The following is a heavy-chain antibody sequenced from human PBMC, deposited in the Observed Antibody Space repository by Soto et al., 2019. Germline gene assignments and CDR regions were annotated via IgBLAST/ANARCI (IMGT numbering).Heavy chain of an antibody. CDR1: GFTFSSYW. V-gene: IGHV3-74*01. CDR2: INSDGSST. Sequence: GGSLRLSCAASGFTFSSYWMHWVRQAPGKGLVWVSRINSDGSSTSYADSVKGRFTISRDNAKNTLYLQMNSLRAEDTAVYYCTGILTGPPKWGDLDSEYNWFDPWGQGTLVTVSS. CDR3: TGILTGPPKWGDLDSEYNWFDP. J-gene: IGHJ5*02. D-gene: IGHD3-9*01.